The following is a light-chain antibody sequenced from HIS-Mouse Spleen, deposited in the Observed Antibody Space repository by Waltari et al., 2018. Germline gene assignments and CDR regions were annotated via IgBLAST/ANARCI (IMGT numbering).Light chain of an antibody. CDR2: EGS. Sequence: QSALTQPASASASPGQSITISSPGTSSAVGSYNLFSWYQQHPGKAPKLMIYEGSKRPSGVSNRFSGSKSGNTASLTISGLQAEDEADYYCCSYAGSSTWVFGGGTKLTVL. CDR1: SSAVGSYNL. V-gene: IGLV2-23*01. CDR3: CSYAGSSTWV. J-gene: IGLJ3*02.